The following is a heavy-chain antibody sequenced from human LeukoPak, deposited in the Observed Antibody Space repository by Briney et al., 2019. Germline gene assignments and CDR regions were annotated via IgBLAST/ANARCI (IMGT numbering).Heavy chain of an antibody. Sequence: SETLSLTCTVSGVSLFSSYWNWVRQPPGKGLEWIGYVHYSGSTNYNPSLKSRVTISVDTSKSQYSLKLSSATAADTAVYYCATGRSIRYFDYWGQGTLLTVSS. CDR1: GVSLFSSY. CDR2: VHYSGST. V-gene: IGHV4-59*12. J-gene: IGHJ4*02. D-gene: IGHD3-9*01. CDR3: ATGRSIRYFDY.